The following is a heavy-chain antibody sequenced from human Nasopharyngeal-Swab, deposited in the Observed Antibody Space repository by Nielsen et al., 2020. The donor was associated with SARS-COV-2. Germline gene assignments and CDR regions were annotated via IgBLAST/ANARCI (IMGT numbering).Heavy chain of an antibody. CDR1: GFTFSSYE. V-gene: IGHV3-48*03. CDR3: ASGKGYYYGSGTFDY. Sequence: GEPLKISCAASGFTFSSYEMNWVRQAPGKGLEWVSYISSSGSTIYYADSVKGRFTISRDNAKNSLYLQMNSLRAEDTAVYYCASGKGYYYGSGTFDYWGQGTLVTVSS. CDR2: ISSSGSTI. J-gene: IGHJ4*02. D-gene: IGHD3-10*01.